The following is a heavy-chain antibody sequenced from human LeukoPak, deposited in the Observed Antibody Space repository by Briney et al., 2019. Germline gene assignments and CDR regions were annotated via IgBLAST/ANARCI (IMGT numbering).Heavy chain of an antibody. D-gene: IGHD5-24*01. V-gene: IGHV3-21*01. CDR3: ARGRDGYNLVDAFDI. J-gene: IGHJ3*02. CDR1: GFTFSNYR. CDR2: ISSSSIYI. Sequence: GGSLRLSCAASGFTFSNYRMNWVRRAPGKGLEWVSSISSSSIYIYYADSLKGRFTISRDNAKNSLYLQMNSLRAEDTAVYYCARGRDGYNLVDAFDIWGQGIMVTVSS.